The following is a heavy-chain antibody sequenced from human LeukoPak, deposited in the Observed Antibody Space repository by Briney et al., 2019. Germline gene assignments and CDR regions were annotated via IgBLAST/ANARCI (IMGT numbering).Heavy chain of an antibody. CDR2: INHSGST. V-gene: IGHV4-34*01. CDR1: GGSFSGYY. Sequence: KPSETLSLTCAVYGGSFSGYYWSWIRQPPGKGLEWIGEINHSGSTNYNPSLKSRVTISVDTSKNQFSLKLSSVTAADTAVYYCARGPLQRGSYYLDYWGQGTLVTVSS. D-gene: IGHD1-26*01. CDR3: ARGPLQRGSYYLDY. J-gene: IGHJ4*02.